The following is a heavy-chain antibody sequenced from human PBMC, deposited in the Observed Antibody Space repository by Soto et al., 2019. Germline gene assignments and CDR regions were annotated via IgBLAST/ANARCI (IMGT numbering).Heavy chain of an antibody. CDR3: AREGYSGYDSPDY. V-gene: IGHV3-33*01. CDR1: GFTFSSYG. Sequence: QVQLVESGGGVVQPGRSLRLSCAASGFTFSSYGMHWVRQAPGKGLEWVAVIWYDGSNKYYADSVKGRFTISRDNSKNTLYLQMNSLRAEDTAVYYCAREGYSGYDSPDYWGQGTLATVSS. D-gene: IGHD5-12*01. CDR2: IWYDGSNK. J-gene: IGHJ4*02.